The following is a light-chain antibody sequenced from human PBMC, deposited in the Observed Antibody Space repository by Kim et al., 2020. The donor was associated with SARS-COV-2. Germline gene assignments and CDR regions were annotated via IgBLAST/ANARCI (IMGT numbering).Light chain of an antibody. CDR3: QQSYSTPIT. V-gene: IGKV1-39*01. Sequence: ASAGDRVSLSCRASRSISSYLNWYQQKAGKAPRLLIYAASSLASGIPSRLSGSGSGTDFTLTISSLEPEDVAAYYCQQSYSTPITFGQGTRLDTK. J-gene: IGKJ5*01. CDR1: RSISSY. CDR2: AAS.